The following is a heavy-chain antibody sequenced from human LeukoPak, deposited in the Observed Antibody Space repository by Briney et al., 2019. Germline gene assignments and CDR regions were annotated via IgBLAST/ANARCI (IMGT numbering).Heavy chain of an antibody. CDR1: GGSLRNYH. CDR2: INHSGST. V-gene: IGHV4-34*01. CDR3: VRGQSTIFGAVISPWRVEP. J-gene: IGHJ5*02. Sequence: SETLSLTCAVYGGSLRNYHWSLIRQPPGKGLEWIGEINHSGSTNYNPSLKSRVTMSVDTSNSQFSLKLSSVTAADTAVYYCVRGQSTIFGAVISPWRVEPLGQGTLVTVSS. D-gene: IGHD3-3*01.